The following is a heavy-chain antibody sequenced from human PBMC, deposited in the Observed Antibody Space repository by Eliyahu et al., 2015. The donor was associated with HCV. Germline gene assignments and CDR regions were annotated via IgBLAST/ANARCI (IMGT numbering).Heavy chain of an antibody. V-gene: IGHV4-39*01. CDR3: ARRRTTVTQGNWFDP. J-gene: IGHJ5*02. CDR1: GXSXSSSSYY. D-gene: IGHD4-17*01. Sequence: QLQLQESGPGLVKPSETLSLTCTVSGXSXSSSSYYWGXXXXPPGKGLEWIGSIYYSGSTYYXPSLKSRVTISVDTSKNQFSLKLSSVTAADTAVYYCARRRTTVTQGNWFDPWGQGTLVTVSS. CDR2: IYYSGST.